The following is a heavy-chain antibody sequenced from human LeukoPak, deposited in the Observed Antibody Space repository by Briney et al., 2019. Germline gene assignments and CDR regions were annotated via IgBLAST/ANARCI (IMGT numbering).Heavy chain of an antibody. J-gene: IGHJ4*02. CDR2: FKTNYNQV. Sequence: GGSLRLSCVASGFTFSDYAMNWVRQAPGKGLEWVSTFKTNYNQVYYAESVRGRFTISTDNSKNTLYLQMNSLRAEDTAMYYCAKAARTTVTYSFDSWGQGTLVTVSS. CDR3: AKAARTTVTYSFDS. D-gene: IGHD4-17*01. CDR1: GFTFSDYA. V-gene: IGHV3-23*05.